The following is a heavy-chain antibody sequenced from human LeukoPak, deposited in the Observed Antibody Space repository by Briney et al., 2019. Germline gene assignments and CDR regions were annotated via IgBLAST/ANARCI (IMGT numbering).Heavy chain of an antibody. CDR3: ARLCGYYYDSSGYVDY. CDR2: IYYSGST. CDR1: GGSISSSSYY. Sequence: SETLSLTCTVSGGSISSSSYYWGWLRQPPGKGLEWIGSIYYSGSTYYNPSLKSRVTISVDTSKNQFSLKLSSVTAADTAVYYCARLCGYYYDSSGYVDYWGQGTLVTVSS. V-gene: IGHV4-39*01. D-gene: IGHD3-22*01. J-gene: IGHJ4*02.